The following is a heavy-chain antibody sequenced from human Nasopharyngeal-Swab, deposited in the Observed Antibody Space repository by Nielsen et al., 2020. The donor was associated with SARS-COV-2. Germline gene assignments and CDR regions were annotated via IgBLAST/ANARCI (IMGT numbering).Heavy chain of an antibody. CDR3: ATSTVVVATNWFDP. CDR2: FDPEGGET. D-gene: IGHD2-15*01. Sequence: ASVKVSCKVSGYTLTELSMHWVRQAPGKGLEWMGGFDPEGGETIYAQKFQGRVTMTEDTSTDTAYMELSSLRSEDTAVYYCATSTVVVATNWFDPWGQGTLVTVSS. J-gene: IGHJ5*02. CDR1: GYTLTELS. V-gene: IGHV1-24*01.